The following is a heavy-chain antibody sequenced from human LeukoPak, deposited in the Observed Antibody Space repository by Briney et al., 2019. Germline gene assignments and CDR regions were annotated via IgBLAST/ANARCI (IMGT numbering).Heavy chain of an antibody. V-gene: IGHV3-74*01. D-gene: IGHD4-17*01. J-gene: IGHJ4*02. Sequence: PGGSLRLSCEASGFTFSSYWMHWVRQVPGKGLVWVSRINTDESRTNYADSVEGRFTISRDNAKNTLYLQMNSLRAEDTAVYYCARALYGDYPYFDCWGQGTLVTVSS. CDR1: GFTFSSYW. CDR2: INTDESRT. CDR3: ARALYGDYPYFDC.